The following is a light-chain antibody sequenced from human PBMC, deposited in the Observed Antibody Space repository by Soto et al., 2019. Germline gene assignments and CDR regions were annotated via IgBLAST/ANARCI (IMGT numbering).Light chain of an antibody. CDR1: QSINSRY. J-gene: IGKJ3*01. CDR2: GAS. Sequence: EIVLTQSPGTLSLSPGERATLSCRASQSINSRYLAWYQQKPGQAPRLLIYGASSRATGLPDRFSGRGSGTDFTLTISRLEPEDFAVYYCQQFGSSPGFTFGPGTIGDIK. CDR3: QQFGSSPGFT. V-gene: IGKV3-20*01.